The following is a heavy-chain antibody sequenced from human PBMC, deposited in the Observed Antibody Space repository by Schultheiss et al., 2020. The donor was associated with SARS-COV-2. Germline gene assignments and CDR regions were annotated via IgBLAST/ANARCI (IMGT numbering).Heavy chain of an antibody. CDR2: ISGDGYST. V-gene: IGHV3-53*01. D-gene: IGHD3-22*01. CDR1: GFTVSSNY. J-gene: IGHJ3*02. Sequence: GESLKISCAASGFTVSSNYMSWVRQAPGKGLEWVSAISGDGYSTYSADSDKGRFTISRDNSKNTLYLQMNSLRAEDTAVYYCARDPGYYDSSGYYYVVGAFDIWGQGTMVTVSS. CDR3: ARDPGYYDSSGYYYVVGAFDI.